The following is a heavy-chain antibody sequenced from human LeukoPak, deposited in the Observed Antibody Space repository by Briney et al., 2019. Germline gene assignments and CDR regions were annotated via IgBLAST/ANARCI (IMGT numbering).Heavy chain of an antibody. D-gene: IGHD3-22*01. CDR3: AKDYYDSSGYYSRFDY. CDR2: ISWNSGSI. V-gene: IGHV3-9*01. Sequence: GGSLRLSCAASGFTFDDYAMHWVRQAPGKGLEWVSGISWNSGSIGYADSVKGRFTISRDNAKNSLYLQMNSLRAEDTALYYCAKDYYDSSGYYSRFDYWGQGTLVTVSS. CDR1: GFTFDDYA. J-gene: IGHJ4*02.